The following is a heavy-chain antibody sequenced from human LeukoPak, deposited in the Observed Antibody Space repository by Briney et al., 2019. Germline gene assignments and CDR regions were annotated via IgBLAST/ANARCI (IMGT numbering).Heavy chain of an antibody. J-gene: IGHJ2*01. CDR2: IYHSGST. V-gene: IGHV4-38-2*02. CDR1: GYSISSGYY. Sequence: PSETLSLTCTVSGYSISSGYYWGWIRQPPGKGLEWIGSIYHSGSTYYNPSLKSRVTILVDTSENQFSLKLNSVTAADTAVYYCASRSYWYFDLWGRGTLVTVSS. CDR3: ASRSYWYFDL.